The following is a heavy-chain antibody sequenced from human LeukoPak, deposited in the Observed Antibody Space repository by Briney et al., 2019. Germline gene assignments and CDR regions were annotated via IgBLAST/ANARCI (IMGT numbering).Heavy chain of an antibody. V-gene: IGHV1-69*13. CDR2: IIPIFGTA. CDR1: GGTFSSYA. J-gene: IGHJ3*02. CDR3: ASANYYDSSGHYGGAFDI. D-gene: IGHD3-22*01. Sequence: SVKVSCKASGGTFSSYAISWVRQAPGQGLEWMGGIIPIFGTANYAQKFQGRVTITADESTSTAYMELSSLRSEDTAVYYCASANYYDSSGHYGGAFDIWGQGTMVTVSS.